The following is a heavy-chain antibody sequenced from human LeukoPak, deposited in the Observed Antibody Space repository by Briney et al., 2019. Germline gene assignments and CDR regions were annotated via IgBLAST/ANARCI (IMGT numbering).Heavy chain of an antibody. CDR2: FYHSGST. D-gene: IGHD6-6*01. J-gene: IGHJ4*02. CDR3: ARTYTSSCDY. V-gene: IGHV4-30-2*01. CDR1: GGSISSGSYY. Sequence: PSQTLSLTFTVSGGSISSGSYYWSWIRQPPGKGLEWIGYFYHSGSTYYNPSLKSRVTILVDRSKNQFSLILSSVTATDTAMYYCARTYTSSCDYWGQGTLVTVSS.